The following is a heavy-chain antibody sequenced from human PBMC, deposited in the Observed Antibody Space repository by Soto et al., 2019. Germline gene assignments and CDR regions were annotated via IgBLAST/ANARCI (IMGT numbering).Heavy chain of an antibody. Sequence: SETLSLTCSIYSGPFSGFYWSWIRQPPGKRLEWIGEISQSGSTNYNPSLKSRISISVDTSKNQFSLNLTSVTAADTAVYYCARAPKVSGSSQTRPDFWGQGALVTVSS. CDR2: ISQSGST. J-gene: IGHJ4*02. CDR1: SGPFSGFY. D-gene: IGHD6-6*01. CDR3: ARAPKVSGSSQTRPDF. V-gene: IGHV4-34*01.